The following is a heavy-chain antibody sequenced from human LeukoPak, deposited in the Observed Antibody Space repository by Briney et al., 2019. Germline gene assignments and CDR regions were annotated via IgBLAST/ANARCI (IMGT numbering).Heavy chain of an antibody. D-gene: IGHD3-10*01. CDR3: ARDLTPNYGSGSYYAE. Sequence: SETLSLTCAVSGGSISSSNWWSWVRQHPGKGLEWIGYIYYSGSTYYNPSLKSRVTISVDTSKNQFSLKLSSVTAADTAVYYCARDLTPNYGSGSYYAEWGQGTLVTVSS. V-gene: IGHV4-31*11. CDR2: IYYSGST. CDR1: GGSISSSNW. J-gene: IGHJ4*02.